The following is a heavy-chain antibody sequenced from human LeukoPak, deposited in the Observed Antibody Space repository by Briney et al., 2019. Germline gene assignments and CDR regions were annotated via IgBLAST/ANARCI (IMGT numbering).Heavy chain of an antibody. J-gene: IGHJ4*02. V-gene: IGHV3-66*01. CDR1: GFTVSSNY. D-gene: IGHD3-22*01. CDR2: IYSGGST. Sequence: GGSLRLSCAASGFTVSSNYMSWVRQAPGKGLEWVSVIYSGGSTYYADSVKGRFTISRDNSKNTLYLQMNSLRAEDTAVYYCARDGDSSGYYLFDYWGQGTLVTVSS. CDR3: ARDGDSSGYYLFDY.